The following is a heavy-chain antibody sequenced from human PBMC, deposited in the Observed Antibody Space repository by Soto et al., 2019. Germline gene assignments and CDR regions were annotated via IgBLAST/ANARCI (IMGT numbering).Heavy chain of an antibody. D-gene: IGHD2-15*01. CDR1: GFTFSSCT. V-gene: IGHV3-21*01. J-gene: IGHJ6*02. Sequence: EVHLVESGGGLVKPGGSLRLSCAVSGFTFSSCTMNWVRQAPGKGLGWVSSISPSTSHIYYADSVKGRFTISRDNAKNSLFLQKNSLRAEDTAVYYCSGCSGGACHQNYGMDVWGQGPTVTVSS. CDR2: ISPSTSHI. CDR3: SGCSGGACHQNYGMDV.